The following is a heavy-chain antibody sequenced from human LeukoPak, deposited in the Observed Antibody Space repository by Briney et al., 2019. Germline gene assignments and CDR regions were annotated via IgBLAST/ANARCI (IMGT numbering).Heavy chain of an antibody. CDR3: ATDQLGGYGSYDY. Sequence: GGSLRLSCAASGFTFSSYSMNWVRQAPGKGLEWVSYISSSSSTIYYADSVKGRFTISRDNAKNSVYLQMNSLRAEDTAVYYCATDQLGGYGSYDYWGQGTLVTVSS. D-gene: IGHD3-10*01. CDR1: GFTFSSYS. CDR2: ISSSSSTI. V-gene: IGHV3-48*04. J-gene: IGHJ4*02.